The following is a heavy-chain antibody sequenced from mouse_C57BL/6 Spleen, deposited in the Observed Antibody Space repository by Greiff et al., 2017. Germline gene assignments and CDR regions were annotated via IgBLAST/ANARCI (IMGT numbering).Heavy chain of an antibody. J-gene: IGHJ2*01. D-gene: IGHD1-1*01. CDR2: INPNNGGT. CDR1: GYTFTGYW. Sequence: EVQLQQSGAELMKPGASEKLSCKATGYTFTGYWIEWVQQSHGKSLEWIGDINPNNGGTIYNQKFKGKATLTVDKSSSTAYMELRSLTSEDTAVYYCARTGSNLYYFDYWGQGTTLTVSS. CDR3: ARTGSNLYYFDY. V-gene: IGHV1-18*01.